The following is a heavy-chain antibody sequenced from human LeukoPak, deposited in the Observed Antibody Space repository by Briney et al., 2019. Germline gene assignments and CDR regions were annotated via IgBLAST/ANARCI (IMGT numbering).Heavy chain of an antibody. CDR1: GYSISSGYY. V-gene: IGHV4-38-2*02. Sequence: SETLSLTCTVSGYSISSGYYWGWIRQPPGKGLEWIGSIYHSGSTYYNPSLKSRVTISVDTSKNQFSLKLSSVTAADTAVYYCARWRGCFDYWGQGTLVTVSS. D-gene: IGHD2-8*01. J-gene: IGHJ4*02. CDR3: ARWRGCFDY. CDR2: IYHSGST.